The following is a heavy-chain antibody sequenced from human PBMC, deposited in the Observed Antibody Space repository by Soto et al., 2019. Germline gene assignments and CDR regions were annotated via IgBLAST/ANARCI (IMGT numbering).Heavy chain of an antibody. CDR1: RCTVRSYR. CDR2: ISYDGSNK. D-gene: IGHD3-22*01. V-gene: IGHV3-30*18. CDR3: VKSEYYYHSRGYYPLDY. J-gene: IGHJ4*02. Sequence: SLRQTCAAARCTVRSYRSHWDRQAPGKGLEWVAVISYDGSNKYYADSVKGRYNISRDNYKNTQYLQMSSLRADDTAVYYCVKSEYYYHSRGYYPLDYWGQGTRVTV.